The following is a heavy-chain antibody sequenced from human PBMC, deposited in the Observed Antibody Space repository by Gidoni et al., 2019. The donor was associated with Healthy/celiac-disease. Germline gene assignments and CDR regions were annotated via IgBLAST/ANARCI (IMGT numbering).Heavy chain of an antibody. V-gene: IGHV4-39*07. Sequence: QLQLQESGPGLVKPSEPLSLTCTVSGGSISSSSYYWGWIRQPPGKGLEWIGSIYYSGSTYYNPSLKSRVTISVDTSKNQFSLKLSSVTAADTAVYYCARARGYSYGYNWFDPWGQGTLVTVSS. CDR2: IYYSGST. J-gene: IGHJ5*02. CDR3: ARARGYSYGYNWFDP. CDR1: GGSISSSSYY. D-gene: IGHD5-18*01.